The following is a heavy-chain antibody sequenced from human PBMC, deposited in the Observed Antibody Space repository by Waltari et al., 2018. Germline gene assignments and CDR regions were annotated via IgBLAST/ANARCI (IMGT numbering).Heavy chain of an antibody. D-gene: IGHD6-13*01. Sequence: QLQLVQSGAEVKKPGASVKVSCKGSGFIFSNYGITWVRQAPGQGLEWMGWISAYNGNTNYEQKFQGRVTMTTDTSTSTAYMELRSLGSDDTAVYYCARDDVDSSSFGGFWGQGTLVTVSS. J-gene: IGHJ4*02. V-gene: IGHV1-18*01. CDR1: GFIFSNYG. CDR2: ISAYNGNT. CDR3: ARDDVDSSSFGGF.